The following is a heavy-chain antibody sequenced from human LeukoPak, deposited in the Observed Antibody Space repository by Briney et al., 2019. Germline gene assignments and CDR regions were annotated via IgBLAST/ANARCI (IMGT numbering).Heavy chain of an antibody. J-gene: IGHJ4*02. Sequence: GRSLRLSCAASGLTLRSYGMHWVRQAPGKGLEWVAVISYDGSKEYYADSVKGRFAISRDNSKSTLYLQMNSLRAEDTAVYYCAKDLADYYDSSGYYPDYWGQGALVTVSS. D-gene: IGHD3-22*01. V-gene: IGHV3-30*18. CDR3: AKDLADYYDSSGYYPDY. CDR1: GLTLRSYG. CDR2: ISYDGSKE.